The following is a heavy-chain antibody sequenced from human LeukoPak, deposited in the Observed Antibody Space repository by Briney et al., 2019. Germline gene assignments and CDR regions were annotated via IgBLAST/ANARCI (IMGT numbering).Heavy chain of an antibody. J-gene: IGHJ4*02. CDR1: GFTFSSYA. Sequence: GGSLRLSREASGFTFSSYAMSWVRQAPGKGLEWVSAISGNGYVTHYADSVRGRFTISRDNSKNTMSLQMNSLRAADTAVYYCAKSSSGWAEFDYWGQGTLVTVSS. CDR2: ISGNGYVT. CDR3: AKSSSGWAEFDY. D-gene: IGHD6-19*01. V-gene: IGHV3-23*01.